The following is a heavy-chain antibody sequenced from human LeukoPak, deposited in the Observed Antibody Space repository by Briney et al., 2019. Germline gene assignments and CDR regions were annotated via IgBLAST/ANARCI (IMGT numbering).Heavy chain of an antibody. Sequence: ASVKVPCKASGYTFTHHGISWVRQAPGQGLEWMGWISCYNGDTIYAQNVQGRVTMTTDASTRTVYIELRNLGSDDTAIYYCARDPSNSSGYHAHFDSWGQGTLVTVSS. V-gene: IGHV1-18*01. CDR3: ARDPSNSSGYHAHFDS. D-gene: IGHD3-22*01. J-gene: IGHJ4*02. CDR1: GYTFTHHG. CDR2: ISCYNGDT.